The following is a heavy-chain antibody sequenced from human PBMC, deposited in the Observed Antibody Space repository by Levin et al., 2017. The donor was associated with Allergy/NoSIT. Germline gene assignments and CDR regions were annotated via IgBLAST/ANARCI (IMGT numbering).Heavy chain of an antibody. J-gene: IGHJ4*02. CDR3: ARGGFQVDY. CDR2: INQDGSEK. Sequence: PGGSLRLSCAASGFTFSNSWMSWVRQAPGKGLEWVARINQDGSEKYYVDSVNGRLTISRDNAKNSLYLQMNRLRAEDTAIYYCARGGFQVDYWGQGALVTVSS. CDR1: GFTFSNSW. D-gene: IGHD2/OR15-2a*01. V-gene: IGHV3-7*01.